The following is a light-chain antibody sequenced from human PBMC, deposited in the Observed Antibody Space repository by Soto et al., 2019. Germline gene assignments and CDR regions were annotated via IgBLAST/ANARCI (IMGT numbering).Light chain of an antibody. V-gene: IGKV3-20*01. CDR2: DAS. Sequence: EIVLTQSPDTLSLSPGERATLSCRASQSVRSNYLAWYQQKPGQAPRFLIYDASSRATRIPDRFSGSGSGTDFTLTISRLEPEDFAVYYCQQYGSSPLTFGGGTKVEIK. J-gene: IGKJ4*01. CDR1: QSVRSNY. CDR3: QQYGSSPLT.